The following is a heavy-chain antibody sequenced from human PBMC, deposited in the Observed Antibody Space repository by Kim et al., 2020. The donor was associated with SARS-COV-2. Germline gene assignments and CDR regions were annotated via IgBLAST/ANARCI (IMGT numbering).Heavy chain of an antibody. Sequence: GGSLRLSCSVSGFTFSKYTMQWVRQAPGKGLEDVSDISPNGGSTNYADSVKGRFTISRDNSKDTLYLQMSSLRSEDTAVYYCVPIMTGTLNYWGQGTLVT. D-gene: IGHD1-20*01. CDR3: VPIMTGTLNY. V-gene: IGHV3-64D*09. CDR1: GFTFSKYT. CDR2: ISPNGGST. J-gene: IGHJ4*02.